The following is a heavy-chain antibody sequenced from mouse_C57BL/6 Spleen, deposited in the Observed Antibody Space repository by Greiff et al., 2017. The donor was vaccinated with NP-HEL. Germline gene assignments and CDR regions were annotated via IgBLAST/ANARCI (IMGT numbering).Heavy chain of an antibody. D-gene: IGHD4-1*01. CDR3: ARRGLGFYFDY. CDR1: GYTFTSYW. J-gene: IGHJ2*01. V-gene: IGHV1-69*01. Sequence: QVQLQQPGAELVMPGASVKLSCKASGYTFTSYWMHWVKQRPGLGLEWIGEIDPSDSYTNYNQKFKGKSTLTVDKSSSTAYMQLSSLTSEDSAVYYCARRGLGFYFDYWGQGTTLTVSS. CDR2: IDPSDSYT.